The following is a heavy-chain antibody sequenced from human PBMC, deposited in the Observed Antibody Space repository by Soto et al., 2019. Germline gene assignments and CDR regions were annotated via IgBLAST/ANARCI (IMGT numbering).Heavy chain of an antibody. J-gene: IGHJ4*01. Sequence: ASVKVSCKASGDTFTSYGISWVRQAPGQGLEWMGWISAYNGKTNYAQKLQGRVTMTTDTSTSTAYMELRSLRSDDTAVYYCARVWYYDSSGYYAFDYWGLGTLVTVSS. V-gene: IGHV1-18*04. CDR3: ARVWYYDSSGYYAFDY. CDR1: GDTFTSYG. D-gene: IGHD3-22*01. CDR2: ISAYNGKT.